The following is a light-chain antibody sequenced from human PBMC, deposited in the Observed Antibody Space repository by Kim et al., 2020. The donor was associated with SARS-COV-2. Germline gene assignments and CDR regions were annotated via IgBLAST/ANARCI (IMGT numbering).Light chain of an antibody. CDR1: SSDVGSYNL. J-gene: IGLJ2*01. CDR2: EVS. CDR3: CSYAGSSTFVV. Sequence: QSITISCTGTSSDVGSYNLVSWYHQHPGKAPKLMIYEVSKRPSGVSNRFSGSKSGNTASLTISGLQAEDEADYYCCSYAGSSTFVVFGGGTQLTVL. V-gene: IGLV2-23*02.